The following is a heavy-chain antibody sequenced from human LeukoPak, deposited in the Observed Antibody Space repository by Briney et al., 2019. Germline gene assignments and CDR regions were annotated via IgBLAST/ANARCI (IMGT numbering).Heavy chain of an antibody. D-gene: IGHD3-10*01. CDR1: GGTFSSYA. Sequence: SVKVSCKASGGTFSSYAISWVRQAPGQGLEWMGGIIPIFGTANYAQKFQGRVTITADESTSTAYMELSSLRSEDTAVYCCARVGDGSGSYYNLPYYYYGMDVWGQGTTVTVSS. J-gene: IGHJ6*02. CDR2: IIPIFGTA. CDR3: ARVGDGSGSYYNLPYYYYGMDV. V-gene: IGHV1-69*13.